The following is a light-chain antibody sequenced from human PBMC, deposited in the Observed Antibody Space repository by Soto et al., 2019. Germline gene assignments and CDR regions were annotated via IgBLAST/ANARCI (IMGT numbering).Light chain of an antibody. CDR2: EVN. CDR3: SSYTSRNTWV. J-gene: IGLJ3*02. Sequence: QSALTQPASVSGSPGQSITIPCTGTSSDVGGYRYVSWYQQYPGKAPKLMIYEVNNRPSGVSDRFSASKSGNTASLTISGLQAEDDADYYCSSYTSRNTWVFGGGTKLTVL. CDR1: SSDVGGYRY. V-gene: IGLV2-14*01.